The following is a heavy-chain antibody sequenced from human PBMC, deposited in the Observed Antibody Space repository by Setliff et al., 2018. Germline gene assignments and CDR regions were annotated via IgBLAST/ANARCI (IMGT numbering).Heavy chain of an antibody. V-gene: IGHV4-34*01. CDR2: IDHSGRT. D-gene: IGHD3-3*01. CDR1: GASFSNYY. CDR3: RFWSGYYKNDY. J-gene: IGHJ4*02. Sequence: PSETLSLTCTVYGASFSNYYWGWVRQPPEERLEWIGEIDHSGRTKYNPSLKGRVTTSVDTSKNQFSLRLSSVTAADTAVYYCRFWSGYYKNDYWGQGTVVTVSS.